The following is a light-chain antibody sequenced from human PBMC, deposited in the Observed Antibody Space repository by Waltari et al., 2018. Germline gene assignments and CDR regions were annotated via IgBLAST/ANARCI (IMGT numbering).Light chain of an antibody. Sequence: QSALTQPPSASGSPGQSVTISCSGTSNDVGGYNLISWYQQHPGRVPKLIIYDIDKRPPRFPDRFSCSNSCNTASLTLSSLQADDESHYYCTSYAGDNHFVLFGGGTKLTVL. CDR1: SNDVGGYNL. J-gene: IGLJ2*01. V-gene: IGLV2-8*01. CDR3: TSYAGDNHFVL. CDR2: DID.